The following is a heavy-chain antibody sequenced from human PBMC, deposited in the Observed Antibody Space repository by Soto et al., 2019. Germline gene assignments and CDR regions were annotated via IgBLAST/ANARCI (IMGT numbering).Heavy chain of an antibody. CDR2: ISHDGSDK. V-gene: IGHV3-30*18. CDR1: GFTFSSHG. CDR3: AKAHYSSTWYSNLGSFDY. Sequence: GGSLRLSCEASGFTFSSHGMHWVRQAPGKGLERVAVISHDGSDKYYADSVKGRVTISRDNSKNTLELQMNSLRAEDSAVFYCAKAHYSSTWYSNLGSFDYWGQGTVVTVSS. D-gene: IGHD6-13*01. J-gene: IGHJ4*02.